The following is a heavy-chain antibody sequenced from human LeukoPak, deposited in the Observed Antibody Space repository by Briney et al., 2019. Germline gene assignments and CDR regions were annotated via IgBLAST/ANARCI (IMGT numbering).Heavy chain of an antibody. CDR2: ISYDGSNK. CDR3: ARDYGRLGGYYYGMDV. D-gene: IGHD3-10*02. Sequence: GGSLRLSCAASGFTFSSYAMHWVRQAPGKGLEWVAVISYDGSNKYYADSVKGRFTISRDNAKNSLYLQMTSLRVEDTAVYYCARDYGRLGGYYYGMDVWGQGTTVTVSS. CDR1: GFTFSSYA. J-gene: IGHJ6*02. V-gene: IGHV3-30-3*01.